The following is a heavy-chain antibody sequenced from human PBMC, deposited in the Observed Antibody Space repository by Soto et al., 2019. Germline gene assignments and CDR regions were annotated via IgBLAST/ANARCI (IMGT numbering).Heavy chain of an antibody. CDR3: AKDLSRAARPSFDY. J-gene: IGHJ4*02. CDR1: GFTFTSHA. CDR2: MSGSGGTT. V-gene: IGHV3-23*01. D-gene: IGHD6-6*01. Sequence: GGSLRLSCAASGFTFTSHAMSWVRQAPGKGLEWVSTMSGSGGTTYYADSVKGRFTISRDNSKNTLYLQMNSLRAEDTAVYYCAKDLSRAARPSFDYWGQGTLVTVSP.